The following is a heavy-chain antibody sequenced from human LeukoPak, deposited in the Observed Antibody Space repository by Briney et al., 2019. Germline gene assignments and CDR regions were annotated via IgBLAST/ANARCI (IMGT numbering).Heavy chain of an antibody. V-gene: IGHV3-30*04. CDR1: GFTFSSYA. Sequence: GGSLRLSCAASGFTFSSYAMQGVRQAPDKGMEWKAVISYDGSNKYYTDSVKGRFTISRDNSKNTLYLQMNSLISEDTAVYDCARGQPYIAVSGTFDYWGQGTLVTVSS. CDR2: ISYDGSNK. D-gene: IGHD6-19*01. J-gene: IGHJ4*02. CDR3: ARGQPYIAVSGTFDY.